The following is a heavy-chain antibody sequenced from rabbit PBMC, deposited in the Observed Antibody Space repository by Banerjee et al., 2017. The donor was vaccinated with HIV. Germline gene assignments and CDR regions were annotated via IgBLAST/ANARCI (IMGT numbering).Heavy chain of an antibody. J-gene: IGHJ4*01. D-gene: IGHD4-1*01. V-gene: IGHV1S40*01. CDR1: GFIFSDNYA. CDR3: ARDLAGAIGWNFNL. Sequence: QSLEESGGDLVKPGASLTLTCTASGFIFSDNYAMCWVRQAPGKGLEWIACIVADSGFTSYANWAKGRFTISKTSSTTVTLQMTSLTAADTATYFCARDLAGAIGWNFNLWGPGTLVTVS. CDR2: IVADSGFT.